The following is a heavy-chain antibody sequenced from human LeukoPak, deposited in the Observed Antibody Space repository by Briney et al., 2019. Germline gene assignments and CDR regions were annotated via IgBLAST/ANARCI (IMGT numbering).Heavy chain of an antibody. J-gene: IGHJ6*02. V-gene: IGHV3-43*01. CDR3: AKDIHGRVAIQLTLYGMDV. D-gene: IGHD5-18*01. CDR1: GFTFDDYT. CDR2: ISWDGGST. Sequence: GGSLRLSCAASGFTFDDYTMHRVRQAPGKGLEWVSLISWDGGSTYYADSVKGRFTISRDNSKNSLYLQMNSLRTEDTALYYCAKDIHGRVAIQLTLYGMDVWGQGTTVTVSS.